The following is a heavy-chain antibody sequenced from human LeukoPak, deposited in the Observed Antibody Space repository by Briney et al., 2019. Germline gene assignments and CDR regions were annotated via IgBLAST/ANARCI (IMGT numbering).Heavy chain of an antibody. CDR2: INPSGGST. CDR1: GYTFTSYY. D-gene: IGHD4-17*01. V-gene: IGHV1-46*03. CDR3: TRGVQTTLTPRYYFDY. Sequence: ASVKVSCKASGYTFTSYYLHWVRQAPGQGLEWMGIINPSGGSTSYAQKFQGRVTMTRDTSTNTVYTGLSRLRSEDTAVYYCTRGVQTTLTPRYYFDYWGQGTLVTVPS. J-gene: IGHJ4*02.